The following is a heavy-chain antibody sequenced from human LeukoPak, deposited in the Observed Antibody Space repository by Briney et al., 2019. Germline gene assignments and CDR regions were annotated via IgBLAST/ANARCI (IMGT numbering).Heavy chain of an antibody. CDR3: ARDLDSSGFFDI. CDR2: IYHSEST. V-gene: IGHV4-30-2*01. J-gene: IGHJ3*02. Sequence: SQTLSLTCAVSGVSISSGGYSWSWIRQPPGKGLEWIGYIYHSESTYYNPSLKSRVTISVDRSKNQFSLKLSSVPAADTAVYYCARDLDSSGFFDIWGQGTMVTVSS. D-gene: IGHD3-22*01. CDR1: GVSISSGGYS.